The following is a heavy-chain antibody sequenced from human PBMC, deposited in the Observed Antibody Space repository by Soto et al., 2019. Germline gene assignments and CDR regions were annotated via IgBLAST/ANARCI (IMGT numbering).Heavy chain of an antibody. Sequence: QVQLVESGGGVVQPGRSLRLSCAASGFTFSSYGMHWVRQAPGEGLEWVALISYHGSNKYYADSMKGRFTISRDNSKNTLYLQMNSLRAEDTAVYYCAKAPTLTVADYWGQGTLVTGSS. CDR1: GFTFSSYG. D-gene: IGHD6-19*01. J-gene: IGHJ4*02. V-gene: IGHV3-30*18. CDR2: ISYHGSNK. CDR3: AKAPTLTVADY.